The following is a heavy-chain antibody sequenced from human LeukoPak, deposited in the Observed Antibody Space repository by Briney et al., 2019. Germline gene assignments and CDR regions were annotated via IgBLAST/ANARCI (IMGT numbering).Heavy chain of an antibody. Sequence: GGSLRLSCAASGYIFHDYVMHWVRHRPGKGLEWDAGITWNSATIGYAGSVRGRFTISRDNAKKSVHLQMNSLTTDDTALYYCARGHPYYLDSWGPGTPVTVSS. V-gene: IGHV3-9*01. CDR3: ARGHPYYLDS. J-gene: IGHJ4*02. D-gene: IGHD3-10*01. CDR2: ITWNSATI. CDR1: GYIFHDYV.